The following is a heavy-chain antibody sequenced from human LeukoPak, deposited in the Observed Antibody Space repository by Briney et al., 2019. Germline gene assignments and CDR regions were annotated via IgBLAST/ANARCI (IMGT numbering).Heavy chain of an antibody. CDR2: IYTSGST. J-gene: IGHJ4*02. Sequence: PSETLSLTCTVSGGSISSYYWSWIRQPPGKGLEWIGYIYTSGSTNYNPSLKSRVTISVDTSKNQFSLKLSSVTAADTAVYYCARHSDDYSPNFDYWGRGTLVTVSP. CDR1: GGSISSYY. CDR3: ARHSDDYSPNFDY. D-gene: IGHD4-11*01. V-gene: IGHV4-4*09.